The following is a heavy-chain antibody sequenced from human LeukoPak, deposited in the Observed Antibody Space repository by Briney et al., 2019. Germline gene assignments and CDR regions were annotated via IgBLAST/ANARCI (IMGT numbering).Heavy chain of an antibody. CDR2: INPNSGST. D-gene: IGHD1-26*01. Sequence: ASVKVSCKASGYTFTGYYMHWVRQAPGQGLEWMGWINPNSGSTNYAQKFQGRVTMTTDTSTSTAYMELRSLRSDDTAVYYCARGGRWELPRPYAFDIWGQGTMVTVSS. CDR1: GYTFTGYY. J-gene: IGHJ3*02. V-gene: IGHV1-2*02. CDR3: ARGGRWELPRPYAFDI.